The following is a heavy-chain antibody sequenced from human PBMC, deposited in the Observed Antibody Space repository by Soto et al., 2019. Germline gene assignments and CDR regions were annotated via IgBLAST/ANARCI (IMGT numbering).Heavy chain of an antibody. Sequence: SETLSLTCAVYGGSFSGYYWSWIRQPPGKGLEWIGEINHSGSTNHNPSLKSRVTISVDTSKNQFSLKLSSVTAADTAVYYCARGRHLGELRHSSGLSHQGAFDIWGQGTMVT. D-gene: IGHD3-16*01. CDR2: INHSGST. CDR3: ARGRHLGELRHSSGLSHQGAFDI. J-gene: IGHJ3*02. CDR1: GGSFSGYY. V-gene: IGHV4-34*01.